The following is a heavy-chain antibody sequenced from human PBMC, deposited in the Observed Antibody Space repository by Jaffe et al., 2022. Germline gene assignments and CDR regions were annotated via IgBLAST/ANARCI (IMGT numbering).Heavy chain of an antibody. D-gene: IGHD5-18*01. CDR2: INPSGGST. CDR1: GYTFTSYY. V-gene: IGHV1-46*03. CDR3: ARGVRVDTAMVRGNYFDY. J-gene: IGHJ4*02. Sequence: QVQLVQSGAEVKKPGASVKVSCKASGYTFTSYYMHWVRQAPGQGLEWMGIINPSGGSTSYAQKFQGRVTMTRDTSTSTVYMELSSLRSEDTAVYYCARGVRVDTAMVRGNYFDYWGQGTLVTVSS.